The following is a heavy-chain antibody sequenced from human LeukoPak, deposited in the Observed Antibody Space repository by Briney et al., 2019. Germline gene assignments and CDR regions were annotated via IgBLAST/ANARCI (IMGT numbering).Heavy chain of an antibody. V-gene: IGHV3-43*02. D-gene: IGHD5-12*01. J-gene: IGHJ2*01. CDR1: GFTFDDYA. CDR2: ISGDGGST. Sequence: GGSLRLSCAASGFTFDDYAMHWVRQAPGKGLEWVSLISGDGGSTYYADSVKGRFTISRDNSKNSLYLQMNSLRTEDTALYYCAKDNFSGYDYLHWYFDLWGRGTLVTVSP. CDR3: AKDNFSGYDYLHWYFDL.